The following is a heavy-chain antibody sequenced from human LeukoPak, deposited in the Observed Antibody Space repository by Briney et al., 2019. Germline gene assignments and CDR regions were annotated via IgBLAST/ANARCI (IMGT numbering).Heavy chain of an antibody. V-gene: IGHV1-69*04. Sequence: GASVKVSCKASGETFSSYAINWVRQAPGQGPEWMGRITPFLGIANYPQKFQGRVTITADESTTTAYMELSSLRSEDTAVYYCAREACREMGLMWPRLGGQDCRYDQWGHGTLVTVSS. CDR2: ITPFLGIA. D-gene: IGHD3-16*01. CDR3: AREACREMGLMWPRLGGQDCRYDQ. J-gene: IGHJ4*01. CDR1: GETFSSYA.